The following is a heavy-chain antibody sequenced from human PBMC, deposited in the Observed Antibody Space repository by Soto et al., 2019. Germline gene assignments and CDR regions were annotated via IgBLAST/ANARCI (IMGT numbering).Heavy chain of an antibody. J-gene: IGHJ6*02. V-gene: IGHV3-23*01. D-gene: IGHD3-10*01. CDR1: GFTVTKYA. Sequence: GGSLRLSCAASGFTVTKYAMSWFRQAPGKGLEWVSSISGGGDNTFYADSVKGRFAISRDTSSNTLYLQMNSLRAEDTAVYYCTRRGDSYYYGMAVWGQGTTVTVSS. CDR3: TRRGDSYYYGMAV. CDR2: ISGGGDNT.